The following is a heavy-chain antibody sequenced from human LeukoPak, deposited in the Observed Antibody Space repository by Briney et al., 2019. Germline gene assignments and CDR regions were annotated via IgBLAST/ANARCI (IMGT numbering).Heavy chain of an antibody. CDR1: GFTFSSDA. D-gene: IGHD5-18*01. V-gene: IGHV3-23*01. CDR3: AKGGVDTAMARYFDY. Sequence: GGSLRLSCAASGFTFSSDAMSWVRQAPGKGLEWVSAISGSGGSTYYADSVKGRFTISRDNSKNTLYLQMNSLRAEDTAVYYCAKGGVDTAMARYFDYWGQGTLVTVSS. J-gene: IGHJ4*02. CDR2: ISGSGGST.